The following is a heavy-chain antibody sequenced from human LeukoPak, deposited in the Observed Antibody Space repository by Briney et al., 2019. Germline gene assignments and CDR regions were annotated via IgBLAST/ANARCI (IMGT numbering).Heavy chain of an antibody. J-gene: IGHJ3*02. CDR1: GGSISSGDYY. CDR2: IYYSGST. Sequence: KTSETLSLTCTVSGGSISSGDYYWSWIRQPPGKGLEWIGYIYYSGSTNYNPSLKSRVTISVDTSKNQFSLKLSSVTAADTAVYYCAREYYYDSSDQYDAFDIWGQGTMVTVSS. D-gene: IGHD3-22*01. CDR3: AREYYYDSSDQYDAFDI. V-gene: IGHV4-61*08.